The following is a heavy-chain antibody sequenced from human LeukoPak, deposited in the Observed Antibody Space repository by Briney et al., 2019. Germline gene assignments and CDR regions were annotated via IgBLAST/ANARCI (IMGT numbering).Heavy chain of an antibody. V-gene: IGHV1-24*01. CDR2: FDPEDGET. CDR3: AIPPPSTVHYFDY. CDR1: GYTLTELS. Sequence: ASVKVSCKVSGYTLTELSMPWVRQAPGKGIERMGGFDPEDGETIYAQKFQGRVTMTEDTSTDTAYMELSSLRSEDTAVYYCAIPPPSTVHYFDYWGQGTLVTVSS. D-gene: IGHD4-11*01. J-gene: IGHJ4*02.